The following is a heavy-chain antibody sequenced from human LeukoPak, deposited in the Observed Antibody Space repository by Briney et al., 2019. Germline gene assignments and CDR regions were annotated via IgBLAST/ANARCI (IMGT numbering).Heavy chain of an antibody. V-gene: IGHV4-34*01. CDR1: GGSFSGYY. J-gene: IGHJ5*02. D-gene: IGHD4-17*01. CDR3: AGGRTVPPGSNWFDP. Sequence: PSETLSLTCAVYGGSFSGYYWSWIRQPPGKGLEWIGEINHSGSTNYNPSLKSRVTISVDTSKNQFSLKLSSVTAADTAVYYCAGGRTVPPGSNWFDPWGQGTLVTVSS. CDR2: INHSGST.